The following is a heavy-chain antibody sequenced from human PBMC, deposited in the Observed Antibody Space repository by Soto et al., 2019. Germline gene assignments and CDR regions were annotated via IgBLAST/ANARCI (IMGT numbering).Heavy chain of an antibody. Sequence: GGSLRLSCAASGFTFSSYAMSWVRQAPGKGLEWVSAISGSGGSTYYADSVKGRFTISRDNSKNTLYLQMNSLRAEDTAVYYCATIHPYYYDSSGYYPNFWGQGTLVTVSS. CDR2: ISGSGGST. J-gene: IGHJ4*02. D-gene: IGHD3-22*01. CDR1: GFTFSSYA. CDR3: ATIHPYYYDSSGYYPNF. V-gene: IGHV3-23*01.